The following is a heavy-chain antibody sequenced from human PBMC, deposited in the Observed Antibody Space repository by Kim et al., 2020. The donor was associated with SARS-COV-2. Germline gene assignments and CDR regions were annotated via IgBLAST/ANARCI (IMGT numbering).Heavy chain of an antibody. CDR3: ARVFGFSYHYMDV. J-gene: IGHJ6*03. CDR2: VKTDGGDT. Sequence: ASVKVSCKPSGYTFTSNDISWVRQATGQGLEWMGWVKTDGGDTVYAQKFQGRIIMAWNTSTSTAYMELSGLTSEDTVVYYCARVFGFSYHYMDVWGKGTT. V-gene: IGHV1-8*01. CDR1: GYTFTSND. D-gene: IGHD3-10*01.